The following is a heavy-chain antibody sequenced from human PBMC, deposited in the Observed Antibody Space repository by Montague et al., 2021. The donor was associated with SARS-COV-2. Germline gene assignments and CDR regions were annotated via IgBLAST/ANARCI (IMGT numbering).Heavy chain of an antibody. CDR2: IYYSGST. V-gene: IGHV4-39*01. CDR3: ARRVRRWPQLASYYFDY. D-gene: IGHD5-24*01. J-gene: IGHJ4*02. CDR1: GGSISSSSYY. Sequence: SETLSLTCTVSGGSISSSSYYWGWIRQPPGKGLEWIGSIYYSGSTYYNPSLKSRVTISVDTSKNQFSLKLSSVTAADTAVYYCARRVRRWPQLASYYFDYWGQGTLVTVSS.